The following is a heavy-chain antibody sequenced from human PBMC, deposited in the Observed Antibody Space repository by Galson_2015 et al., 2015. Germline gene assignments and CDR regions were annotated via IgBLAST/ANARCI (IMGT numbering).Heavy chain of an antibody. D-gene: IGHD3-10*01. Sequence: SLRLSCAASGFTFSSYGMHWVRQAPGKGLEWVAVIWYDGSNKYYADSVKGRFTISRDNSKNTLYLQMNSLRAEDTAVYYCARDLSELLRFPRVDAFDIWGQGTMVTVSS. CDR1: GFTFSSYG. J-gene: IGHJ3*02. CDR2: IWYDGSNK. CDR3: ARDLSELLRFPRVDAFDI. V-gene: IGHV3-33*01.